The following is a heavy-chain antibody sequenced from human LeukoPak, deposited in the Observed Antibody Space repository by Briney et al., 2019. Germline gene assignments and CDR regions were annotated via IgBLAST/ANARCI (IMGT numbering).Heavy chain of an antibody. J-gene: IGHJ4*02. V-gene: IGHV4-4*07. CDR1: GGSISSYY. D-gene: IGHD5-12*01. CDR3: ARDPSAFSGFFDY. CDR2: IYTSGST. Sequence: SETLSLTCTVSGGSISSYYWNWIRQPAGKGLEWIGRIYTSGSTNYNPSLKSRVTMSVDTSKNQFSLRLSSVTAADTAVYYCARDPSAFSGFFDYWGQGTLVTVYS.